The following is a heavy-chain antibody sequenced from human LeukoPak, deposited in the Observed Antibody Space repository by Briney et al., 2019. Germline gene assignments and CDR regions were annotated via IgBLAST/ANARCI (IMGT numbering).Heavy chain of an antibody. CDR3: ARIAAPTGNGMDV. Sequence: GESLKISCKGSGYSLTSYWVGWGRQVPGKGLEWRGIIYPGDSHTRYSPSFQGQVTIPTDKSISTAYLQWTSLTASDTAMYYCARIAAPTGNGMDVWGPATTVTVSS. J-gene: IGHJ6*02. CDR2: IYPGDSHT. V-gene: IGHV5-51*01. CDR1: GYSLTSYW. D-gene: IGHD6-13*01.